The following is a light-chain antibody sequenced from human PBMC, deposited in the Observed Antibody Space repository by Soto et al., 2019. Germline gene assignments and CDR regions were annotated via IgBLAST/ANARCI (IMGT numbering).Light chain of an antibody. Sequence: QSALTQPPSASGSPGQSVTISCTGTSSDVGAYKYVSWYQQYPGKAPKLMIYEVTKRPSGVPDRFSGSKSGTSASLAITGLQADDEGDYYCHSYDSSQTAVVFGGGTKLTVL. CDR2: EVT. V-gene: IGLV2-8*01. J-gene: IGLJ3*02. CDR1: SSDVGAYKY. CDR3: HSYDSSQTAVV.